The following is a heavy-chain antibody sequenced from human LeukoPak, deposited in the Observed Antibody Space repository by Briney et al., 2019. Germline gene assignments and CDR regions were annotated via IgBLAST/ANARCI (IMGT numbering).Heavy chain of an antibody. CDR3: ARDWGTAMVTDWFDP. CDR1: GYTFTSYG. J-gene: IGHJ5*02. CDR2: ISAYNGNT. V-gene: IGHV1-18*01. D-gene: IGHD5-18*01. Sequence: ASVKVSCKASGYTFTSYGITWVRQAPGQGLEWMGWISAYNGNTNYAQKLQGRVTMTTDTSTSTAYMELRSLRSDDTAVYYCARDWGTAMVTDWFDPWGQGTLVTVSP.